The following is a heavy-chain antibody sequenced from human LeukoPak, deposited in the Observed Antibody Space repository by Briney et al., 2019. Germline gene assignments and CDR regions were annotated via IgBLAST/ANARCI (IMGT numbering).Heavy chain of an antibody. CDR1: GYTFTSYG. D-gene: IGHD5-24*01. CDR2: ISAYNGNT. CDR3: ARASSRDGYNPVDY. V-gene: IGHV1-18*01. Sequence: ASVKVSCKASGYTFTSYGISWVRQAPGQGLEWMGWISAYNGNTNYAQKLQGRVTITADKSTSTAYMELSSLRSEDTAVYYCARASSRDGYNPVDYWGQGTLVTVSS. J-gene: IGHJ4*02.